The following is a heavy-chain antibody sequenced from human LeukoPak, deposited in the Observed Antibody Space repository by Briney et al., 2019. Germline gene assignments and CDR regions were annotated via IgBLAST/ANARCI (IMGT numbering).Heavy chain of an antibody. CDR3: AREDRSGGFYGLDY. CDR1: GFTFRSYA. V-gene: IGHV3-23*01. D-gene: IGHD2-15*01. CDR2: IAGRGDVT. Sequence: PGGSLRLSCAASGFTFRSYAMNWVRLAPGKGLEWVSSIAGRGDVTYYANCVKGRFTISRDNSKNTLYLQMSSLRAEDTAVYHCAREDRSGGFYGLDYWGHRVLVTVSS. J-gene: IGHJ4*01.